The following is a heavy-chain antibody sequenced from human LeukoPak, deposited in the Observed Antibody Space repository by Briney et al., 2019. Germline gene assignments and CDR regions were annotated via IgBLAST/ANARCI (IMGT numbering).Heavy chain of an antibody. Sequence: SQTLSLTCAISGDSVSSNSAAWNWIRQSPSRGLEWLGRTYYRSKWYNDYAVSVKSRITINPDTSKNHFSLQLNSVTPEDTAVYYCARDPYSSSWYDYYYYGMDVWGQGTTVTVSS. D-gene: IGHD6-13*01. J-gene: IGHJ6*02. CDR3: ARDPYSSSWYDYYYYGMDV. CDR1: GDSVSSNSAA. CDR2: TYYRSKWYN. V-gene: IGHV6-1*01.